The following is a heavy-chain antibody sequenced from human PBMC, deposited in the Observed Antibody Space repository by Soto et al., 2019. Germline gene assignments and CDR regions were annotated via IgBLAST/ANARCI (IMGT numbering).Heavy chain of an antibody. J-gene: IGHJ6*01. CDR1: GGPFSSYA. Sequence: SVKVCFKASGGPFSSYAISLVRQAPGQGLEWMGGIIPIFGTANYAQKFQGRVTITADESTSTAYMELSSLRSEDTAVYYCARVYWKQTSTNYYYYGMDVWGQGTTVTVSS. CDR3: ARVYWKQTSTNYYYYGMDV. D-gene: IGHD1-1*01. V-gene: IGHV1-69*13. CDR2: IIPIFGTA.